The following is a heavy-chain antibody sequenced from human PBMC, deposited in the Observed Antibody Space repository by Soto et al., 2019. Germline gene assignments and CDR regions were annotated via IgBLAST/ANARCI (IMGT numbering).Heavy chain of an antibody. J-gene: IGHJ4*02. V-gene: IGHV1-3*01. Sequence: QVQLVQSGAEVKKPGASVKVSCKASGYTFSTYTMHWVRQAPGQRLEWMGCINAGNGNTEYSQKFQGRVTITRDTSASTAYMELSSLRSEDTAVYYCARDRYYGSGRYNHFDFWGQGTLVTVS. CDR2: INAGNGNT. D-gene: IGHD3-10*01. CDR3: ARDRYYGSGRYNHFDF. CDR1: GYTFSTYT.